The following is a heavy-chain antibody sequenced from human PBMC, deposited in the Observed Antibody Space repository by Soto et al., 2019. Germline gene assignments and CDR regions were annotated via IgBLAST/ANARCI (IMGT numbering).Heavy chain of an antibody. CDR2: IYYSGST. CDR3: ARGQLWHIFGYFDY. Sequence: PSETLSLTCTVSGGSISSYYWSWIRQPPGKGLEWIGYIYYSGSTNYNPSLKSRVTISVDTSKNQFSLKLSSVTAADTAVYYCARGQLWHIFGYFDYWGQGTLVTVAS. J-gene: IGHJ4*02. V-gene: IGHV4-59*01. D-gene: IGHD5-18*01. CDR1: GGSISSYY.